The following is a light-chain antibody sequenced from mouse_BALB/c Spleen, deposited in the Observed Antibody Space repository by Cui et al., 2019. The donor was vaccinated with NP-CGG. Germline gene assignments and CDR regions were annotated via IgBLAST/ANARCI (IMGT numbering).Light chain of an antibody. CDR2: GTN. CDR1: TGAVTTSNY. Sequence: QAVVTQESALTTSHGETVTLTCRPTTGAVTTSNYANWVQEKPDHLFTGLIGGTNNRAPGVPARCSGSLIGDKAALTITGAQTEDEAIYFCALWYSNHWVFGGGTKLTVL. V-gene: IGLV1*01. CDR3: ALWYSNHWV. J-gene: IGLJ1*01.